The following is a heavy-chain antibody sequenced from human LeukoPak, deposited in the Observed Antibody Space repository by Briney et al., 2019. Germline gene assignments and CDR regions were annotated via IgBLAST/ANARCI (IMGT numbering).Heavy chain of an antibody. CDR2: IYHSGST. J-gene: IGHJ5*02. CDR3: ARVGGPINWFDP. Sequence: PSGTLSLTCAVSGGSISSSNWWSWVRQPPGKGLEWIGEIYHSGSTNYNPSLKSRVTISVDTSKNQFSLKLSSVTAADTAVYYCARVGGPINWFDPWGQGTLVTVSS. D-gene: IGHD3-3*01. CDR1: GGSISSSNW. V-gene: IGHV4-4*02.